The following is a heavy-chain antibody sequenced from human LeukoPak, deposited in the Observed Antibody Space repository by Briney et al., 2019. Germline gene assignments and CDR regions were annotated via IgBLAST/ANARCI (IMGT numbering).Heavy chain of an antibody. V-gene: IGHV3-9*01. D-gene: IGHD3-22*01. J-gene: IGHJ4*02. CDR2: ISWNSGSI. CDR1: GFTFDDYA. CDR3: AKDNGAYYDSSGHYDY. Sequence: GGSLRLSCAASGFTFDDYAMHWVRQAPGKGLEWVSGISWNSGSIGYADSVKGRFTISRDNAKNSLYLQMNSLRAEDTALYYCAKDNGAYYDSSGHYDYWGQGTLVTVSS.